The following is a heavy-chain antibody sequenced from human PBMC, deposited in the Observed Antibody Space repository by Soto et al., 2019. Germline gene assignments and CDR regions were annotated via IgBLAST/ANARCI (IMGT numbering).Heavy chain of an antibody. D-gene: IGHD3-22*01. J-gene: IGHJ4*02. CDR3: AKPPYDSSGYYFDY. CDR2: ISYDGSNK. CDR1: GFTFISYG. V-gene: IGHV3-30*18. Sequence: PGGSLRLSCAASGFTFISYGMHWVRQAPGKGLEWVAVISYDGSNKYYADSVKGRFTISRDNSKNTLYLQMNSLRAEDTAVYYCAKPPYDSSGYYFDYWGQGTPVTVSS.